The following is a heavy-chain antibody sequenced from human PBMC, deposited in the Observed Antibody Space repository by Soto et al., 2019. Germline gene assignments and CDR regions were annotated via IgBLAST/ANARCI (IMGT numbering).Heavy chain of an antibody. CDR2: IIPIFGTA. D-gene: IGHD3-22*01. Sequence: QVQLVQSGAEVKKPGSSVKVSCKASGGTFSSYAITWVRQAPGQGLEWMGGIIPIFGTATYAQKSQARVAITADESTGTADMVLSSLRSEDTAVYYWARDRGPSSGYYPYWFDPWGQGTLVTVAS. CDR3: ARDRGPSSGYYPYWFDP. V-gene: IGHV1-69*12. CDR1: GGTFSSYA. J-gene: IGHJ5*02.